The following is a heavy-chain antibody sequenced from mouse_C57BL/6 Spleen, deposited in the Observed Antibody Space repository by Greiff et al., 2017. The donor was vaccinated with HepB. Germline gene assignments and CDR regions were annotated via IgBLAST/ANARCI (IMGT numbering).Heavy chain of an antibody. CDR1: GYAFSSSW. CDR2: IYPGDGDT. Sequence: VQLQQSGPELVKPGASVKISCKASGYAFSSSWMNWVKQRPGKGLEWIGRIYPGDGDTNYNGKFKGKATLTADKSSSTAYMQLSSLTSEDSAVYFCARSWLLPSYWYFDVWGTGTTVTVSS. J-gene: IGHJ1*03. V-gene: IGHV1-82*01. CDR3: ARSWLLPSYWYFDV. D-gene: IGHD2-3*01.